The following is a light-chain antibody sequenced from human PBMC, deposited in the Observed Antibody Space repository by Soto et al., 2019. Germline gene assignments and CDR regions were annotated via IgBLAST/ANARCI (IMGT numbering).Light chain of an antibody. CDR2: GTS. Sequence: ELVLTQSPGTLSLSPGERATLSCRASQSVSISYIGWYQQKPGQAPRLLFYGTSSRATGIPDRFSGSGSGTDFTLTISRLEPEDFAVYYCQQYGSSFTFGPGTTVDIK. V-gene: IGKV3-20*01. CDR3: QQYGSSFT. CDR1: QSVSISY. J-gene: IGKJ3*01.